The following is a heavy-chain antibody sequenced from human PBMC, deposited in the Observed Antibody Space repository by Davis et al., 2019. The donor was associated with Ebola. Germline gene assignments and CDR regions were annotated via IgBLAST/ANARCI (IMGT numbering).Heavy chain of an antibody. CDR1: GFTFSSYA. CDR2: ISYDGSNK. Sequence: GESLKISCAASGFTFSSYAMHWVRQAPGKGLEWVAVISYDGSNKYYADSVKGRFTISRDNAKNSLYLQMNSLRAEDTAVYYCARDGDSSSSRDYWGQGTLVTVSS. J-gene: IGHJ4*02. D-gene: IGHD6-6*01. CDR3: ARDGDSSSSRDY. V-gene: IGHV3-30-3*01.